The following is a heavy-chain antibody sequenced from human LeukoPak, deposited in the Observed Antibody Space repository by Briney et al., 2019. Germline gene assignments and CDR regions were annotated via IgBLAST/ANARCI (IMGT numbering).Heavy chain of an antibody. D-gene: IGHD3-10*01. Sequence: ASVKVSCKASGYTFTSYDINWVRQATGQGLEWMGWMNPNSGNTGYAQKFQGRVTMTRNTSISTAYMELSSLGSEDTAVYYCARVGGAHYYGSGSAYYYYYYMDVWGKGTTVTVSS. CDR2: MNPNSGNT. CDR1: GYTFTSYD. V-gene: IGHV1-8*01. J-gene: IGHJ6*03. CDR3: ARVGGAHYYGSGSAYYYYYYMDV.